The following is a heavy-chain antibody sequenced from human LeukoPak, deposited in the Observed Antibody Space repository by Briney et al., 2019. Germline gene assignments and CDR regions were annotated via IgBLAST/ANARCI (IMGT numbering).Heavy chain of an antibody. D-gene: IGHD2-15*01. V-gene: IGHV1-69*04. Sequence: ASVKVSCKASGGTFSSYAISWVRQAPGQGLEWMGRIIPILGIANYAQKFQGRVTITADKSTSTAYMELSSLRSEDTAVYYCARHGRESYLGGIYYFDSWGQGTLVTVSS. CDR1: GGTFSSYA. J-gene: IGHJ4*02. CDR3: ARHGRESYLGGIYYFDS. CDR2: IIPILGIA.